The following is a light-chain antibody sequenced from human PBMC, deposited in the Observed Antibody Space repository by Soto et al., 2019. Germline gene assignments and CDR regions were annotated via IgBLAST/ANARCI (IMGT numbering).Light chain of an antibody. V-gene: IGLV2-11*01. CDR1: SSDVGGYNH. Sequence: QSALTQPRSVSGSPGQSVTISCTGTSSDVGGYNHVSWYQQHPGKAPKLMIYDVSKRPSGVPDRFSGSKSGNTASLTISGLQAEDEADYYCCSSAGSYSYVFGTGTKLTVL. CDR2: DVS. J-gene: IGLJ1*01. CDR3: CSSAGSYSYV.